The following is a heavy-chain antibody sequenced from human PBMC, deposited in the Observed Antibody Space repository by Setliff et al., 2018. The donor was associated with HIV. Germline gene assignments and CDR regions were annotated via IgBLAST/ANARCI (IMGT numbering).Heavy chain of an antibody. CDR1: GYTFTGYY. Sequence: ASVMVSCKASGYTFTGYYMHWVRQAPGQGLEWMGWINPNSGGTNYAQKFQGWVTMTRDTSISTAYMEPSRLRSDDTAVYYCARGTYYNFWSGYYIDWFDPWGQGTLVTVSS. D-gene: IGHD3-3*01. CDR2: INPNSGGT. V-gene: IGHV1-2*04. J-gene: IGHJ5*02. CDR3: ARGTYYNFWSGYYIDWFDP.